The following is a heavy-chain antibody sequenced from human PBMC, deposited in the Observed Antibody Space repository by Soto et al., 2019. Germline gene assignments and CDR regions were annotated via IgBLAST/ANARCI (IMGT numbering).Heavy chain of an antibody. D-gene: IGHD6-13*01. J-gene: IGHJ5*02. V-gene: IGHV4-31*03. CDR2: IYYSGST. CDR3: AREVPAAARPAKNWFDP. CDR1: GGSISSGGYY. Sequence: SETLSLTCTVSGGSISSGGYYWSWIRQHPGKGLEWIGYIYYSGSTYYNPSLKSRVTISVDTSKNQFSLKLSSVTAADTAVYYCAREVPAAARPAKNWFDPWGQGTLVTVSS.